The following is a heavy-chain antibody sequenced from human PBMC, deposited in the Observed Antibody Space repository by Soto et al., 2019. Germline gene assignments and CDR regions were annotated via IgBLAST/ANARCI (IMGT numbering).Heavy chain of an antibody. J-gene: IGHJ3*02. CDR2: INAGNGNT. Sequence: ASVKVSCKAAGYTFTSYAMHWVRQAPGQRLEWMGWINAGNGNTKYSQKFQGRVTITRDTSASTAYMELSSLRSEDTAVYYCARVQQLDDAFDIWGQGTMVTV. V-gene: IGHV1-3*01. CDR1: GYTFTSYA. CDR3: ARVQQLDDAFDI. D-gene: IGHD6-6*01.